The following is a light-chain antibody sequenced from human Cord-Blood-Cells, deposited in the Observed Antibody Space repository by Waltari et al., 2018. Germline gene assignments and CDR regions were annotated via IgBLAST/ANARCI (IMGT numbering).Light chain of an antibody. CDR2: GAS. CDR3: QQYGSSPPGT. J-gene: IGKJ2*01. Sequence: EIVLTQSPGTLSLSPGETAPLSCRASQSVSSSYLAWYQQKPGQAPRLLIYGASSRATGIPDRFSGSGSGTDFTLTISRLEPEDFAVYYCQQYGSSPPGTFGQGTKLEIK. CDR1: QSVSSSY. V-gene: IGKV3-20*01.